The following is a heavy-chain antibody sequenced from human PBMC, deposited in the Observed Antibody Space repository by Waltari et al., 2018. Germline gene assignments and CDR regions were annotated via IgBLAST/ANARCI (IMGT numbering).Heavy chain of an antibody. Sequence: QLQESGPGLVNPSEILSLPCTVTGGSMSSRIHYWGWVRQSPGKGLEWLGSVYYSGATHYNPSVKGRVNISVDTSKKQVSLRLTSVTAADTAVYYCARLTTVVGGVISFNSRFDSWGQGALVTVSS. D-gene: IGHD3-10*01. CDR1: GGSMSSRIHY. V-gene: IGHV4-39*01. CDR2: VYYSGAT. J-gene: IGHJ4*02. CDR3: ARLTTVVGGVISFNSRFDS.